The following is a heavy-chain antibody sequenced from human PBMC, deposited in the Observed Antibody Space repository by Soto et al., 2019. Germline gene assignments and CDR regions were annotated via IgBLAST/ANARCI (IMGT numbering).Heavy chain of an antibody. D-gene: IGHD4-4*01. CDR1: GFASASYA. CDR2: ITTGGINT. V-gene: IGHV3-23*01. J-gene: IGHJ4*02. Sequence: GGSLRLSCATSGFASASYAMTWVRQAPGKGLEWVSSITTGGINTHYADFVRGRFTISRDNSKNTVYLEMKTLSAEDTAVYYCGKVMTDYSKAVGDDWGQGTLVTVSS. CDR3: GKVMTDYSKAVGDD.